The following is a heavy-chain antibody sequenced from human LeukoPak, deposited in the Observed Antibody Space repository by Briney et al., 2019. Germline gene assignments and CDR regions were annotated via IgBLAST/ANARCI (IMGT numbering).Heavy chain of an antibody. J-gene: IGHJ2*01. D-gene: IGHD3-22*01. Sequence: SDTLSLTCTVSGGSISSYYWSWIRQPPGKGLEWIGYIYYSESTNYNPSLKSRVTISEDTSKNQFSLALTSVTAADTAVYYCARALFRYDSSSRSLHWYFDLWGRGTLVTVSS. CDR2: IYYSEST. CDR3: ARALFRYDSSSRSLHWYFDL. CDR1: GGSISSYY. V-gene: IGHV4-59*07.